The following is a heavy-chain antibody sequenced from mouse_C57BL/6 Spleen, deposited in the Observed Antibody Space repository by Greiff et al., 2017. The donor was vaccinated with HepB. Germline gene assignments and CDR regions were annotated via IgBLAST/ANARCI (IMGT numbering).Heavy chain of an antibody. J-gene: IGHJ4*01. Sequence: VQLQQSGPELVKPGASVKISCKASGYSFTDYNMNWVKQSNGKSLEWIGVINPNYGTTSYNQKFKGKATLTVDQSSSTAYMQLNSLTSEDSAVYYCARRITTVVAKDYYAMDYWGQGTSVTVSS. D-gene: IGHD1-1*01. V-gene: IGHV1-39*01. CDR3: ARRITTVVAKDYYAMDY. CDR1: GYSFTDYN. CDR2: INPNYGTT.